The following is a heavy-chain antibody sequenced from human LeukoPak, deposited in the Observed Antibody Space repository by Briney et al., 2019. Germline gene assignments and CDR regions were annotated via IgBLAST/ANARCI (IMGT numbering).Heavy chain of an antibody. CDR3: AKDRHSSSWSMFDY. J-gene: IGHJ4*02. Sequence: GGSLRLSCAASGFTFSSYAMSWVRQAPGKGLEWVSAISGSGGSTYYADSVKGRFTISRDSSKNTLYLQMNSLRAEDTAVYYCAKDRHSSSWSMFDYWGQGTLVTVSS. D-gene: IGHD6-13*01. CDR2: ISGSGGST. V-gene: IGHV3-23*01. CDR1: GFTFSSYA.